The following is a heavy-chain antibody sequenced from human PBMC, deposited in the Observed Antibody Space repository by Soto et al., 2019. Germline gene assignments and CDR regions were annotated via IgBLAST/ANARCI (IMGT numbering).Heavy chain of an antibody. CDR1: GGTFSSYA. Sequence: SVKVSCKASGGTFSSYAISWVRQAPGQGLEWKGGIIPIFGTANYAQKFQGRVKITADESTSTAYMELCSLSSEDTAVYYCARGANVDTAMAAFDYWGQGTLVTVSS. CDR3: ARGANVDTAMAAFDY. V-gene: IGHV1-69*13. D-gene: IGHD5-18*01. J-gene: IGHJ4*02. CDR2: IIPIFGTA.